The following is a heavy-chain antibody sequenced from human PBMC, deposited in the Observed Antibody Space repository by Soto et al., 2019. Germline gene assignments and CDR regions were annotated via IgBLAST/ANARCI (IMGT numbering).Heavy chain of an antibody. V-gene: IGHV3-64D*06. Sequence: PGGSLRLSCSASGFTFSSYAMHWVRQAPGKGLEYVSAISSNGGSTYYADSVKGRFTISRDNSKNTLYLQMSSLRAEDTAVYYCVKTDVKNGYCSSTSCYLEGYPIWGQGTMVTVSS. D-gene: IGHD2-2*01. J-gene: IGHJ3*02. CDR2: ISSNGGST. CDR3: VKTDVKNGYCSSTSCYLEGYPI. CDR1: GFTFSSYA.